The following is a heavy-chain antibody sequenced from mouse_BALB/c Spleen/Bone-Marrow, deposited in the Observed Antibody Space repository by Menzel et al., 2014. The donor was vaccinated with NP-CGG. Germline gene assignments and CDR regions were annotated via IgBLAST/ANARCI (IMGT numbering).Heavy chain of an antibody. V-gene: IGHV5-12-2*01. CDR1: GFTFNSST. Sequence: VQLKESGGGLVQPGGSLRLSCAASGFTFNSSTMSWVRQTPEKRLEWVAYITNGGGATYYLDTVKGRFTISRDSAKNTLYLQMSSLKSEDTAMYYCARPRYPFYAMDSWGQGTSVTVSS. CDR3: ARPRYPFYAMDS. CDR2: ITNGGGAT. D-gene: IGHD2-14*01. J-gene: IGHJ4*01.